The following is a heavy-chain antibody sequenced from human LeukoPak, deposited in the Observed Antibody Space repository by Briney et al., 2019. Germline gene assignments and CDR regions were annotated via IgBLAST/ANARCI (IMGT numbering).Heavy chain of an antibody. Sequence: SETLSLTCTVSGGSISSYYWSWIRQPPGKGLEWIGYIYTSGSTNYNPSLKSRVTISVDTSKNQFSLKLSSVTAADTAVYYCARSQYSSSWGYYYYYYVDVWGKGTTVTVSS. D-gene: IGHD6-13*01. J-gene: IGHJ6*03. CDR3: ARSQYSSSWGYYYYYYVDV. V-gene: IGHV4-4*09. CDR1: GGSISSYY. CDR2: IYTSGST.